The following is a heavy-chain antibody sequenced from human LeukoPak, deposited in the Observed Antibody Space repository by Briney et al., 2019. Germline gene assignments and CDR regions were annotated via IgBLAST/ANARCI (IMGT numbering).Heavy chain of an antibody. CDR3: ARCTTGRTFGSLREIKRSREIDY. CDR2: ISSSSSNI. D-gene: IGHD1-1*01. J-gene: IGHJ4*02. CDR1: GFTFSSYS. Sequence: GGSLRLSCAASGFTFSSYSMNWVRQAPGKGLEWVSSISSSSSNIYYADSVKGRFTISRDNAKNSLYLQMNSLRVEDTAVYYCARCTTGRTFGSLREIKRSREIDYWGQGTLVTVSS. V-gene: IGHV3-21*01.